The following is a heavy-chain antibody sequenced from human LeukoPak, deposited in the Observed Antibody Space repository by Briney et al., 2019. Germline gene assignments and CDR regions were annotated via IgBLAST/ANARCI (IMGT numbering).Heavy chain of an antibody. J-gene: IGHJ4*02. Sequence: GGSLRLSCAAYGFTFSSYAMSWVRQAPGKGLEWVSAISGSGGSTYYADSVKGRFTISRDNSKNTLYLQMNSLRAEDTAVYYCASPPHSYGYGYFDYWGQGTLVTVSS. D-gene: IGHD5-18*01. CDR3: ASPPHSYGYGYFDY. CDR2: ISGSGGST. CDR1: GFTFSSYA. V-gene: IGHV3-23*01.